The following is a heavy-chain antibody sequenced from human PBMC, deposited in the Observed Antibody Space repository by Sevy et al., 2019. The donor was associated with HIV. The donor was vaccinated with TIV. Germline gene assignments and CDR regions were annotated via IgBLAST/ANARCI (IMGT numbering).Heavy chain of an antibody. CDR2: IYSGGST. J-gene: IGHJ6*02. CDR1: GFTVSSNY. V-gene: IGHV3-53*01. Sequence: GGSLRLSCAASGFTVSSNYMSWVRQAPGKGLEWVSVIYSGGSTYYADSVKGRFTNSRDNSKNTLYLQMNSLRAEDTAVYYCARARGGYSYGYYYYYGMDVWGQGTTVTVSS. CDR3: ARARGGYSYGYYYYYGMDV. D-gene: IGHD5-18*01.